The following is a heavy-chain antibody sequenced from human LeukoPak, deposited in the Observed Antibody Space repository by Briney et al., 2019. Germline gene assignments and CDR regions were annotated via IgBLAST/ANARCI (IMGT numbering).Heavy chain of an antibody. D-gene: IGHD3-10*01. CDR1: GYPFTTYG. CDR3: ARLSYDGEGY. CDR2: ISAFTGNT. Sequence: ASVKVSCKTSGYPFTTYGISWVRQAPGQGLEYMGWISAFTGNTNYAQKFQGRVAMTMDTSTSTVEMELRSLKFDDTAVYFCARLSYDGEGYWGQGTLVTVSS. J-gene: IGHJ4*02. V-gene: IGHV1-18*01.